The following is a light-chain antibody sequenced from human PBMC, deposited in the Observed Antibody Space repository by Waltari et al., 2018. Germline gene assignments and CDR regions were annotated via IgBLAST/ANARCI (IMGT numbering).Light chain of an antibody. CDR3: QHSDGPSP. CDR2: GVS. J-gene: IGKJ2*01. V-gene: IGKV1-39*01. Sequence: DIQMTQSPSSLSASVGHRVTITCRASQTISNHLNWYQHKPGQAPRLLIFGVSSLRGGVPSRFRGSGSETDFTLTISGLQPEDLATYYCQHSDGPSPFGQGTKLEIK. CDR1: QTISNH.